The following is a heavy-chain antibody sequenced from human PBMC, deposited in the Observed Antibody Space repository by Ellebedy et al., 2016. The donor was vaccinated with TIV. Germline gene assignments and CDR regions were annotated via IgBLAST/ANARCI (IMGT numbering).Heavy chain of an antibody. CDR1: GFTFSSYS. CDR2: ISGSDGST. J-gene: IGHJ4*02. V-gene: IGHV3-23*01. Sequence: GESLKISXAASGFTFSSYSMNWVRQAPGKGLEWVSGISGSDGSTYYADSVKGRFTISRDNAKNFLYLQMNSLRVEDTAIYYCVRGGGALDYWGQGTLVTVSS. D-gene: IGHD3-16*01. CDR3: VRGGGALDY.